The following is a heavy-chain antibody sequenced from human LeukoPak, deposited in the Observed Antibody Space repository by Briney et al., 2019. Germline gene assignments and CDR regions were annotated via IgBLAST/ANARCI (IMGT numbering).Heavy chain of an antibody. J-gene: IGHJ4*02. CDR3: ARDLGYSYEGYFDY. V-gene: IGHV3-7*01. CDR1: GFTFSSYW. Sequence: QSGGSLRLFCAASGFTFSSYWMSWVRQAPGREPLWVANIKQDGSEKYYVDSVKGRFTISRDNAKNSLYLQMNSLRAEDTAVYCCARDLGYSYEGYFDYWGQGTLVTVSS. D-gene: IGHD5-18*01. CDR2: IKQDGSEK.